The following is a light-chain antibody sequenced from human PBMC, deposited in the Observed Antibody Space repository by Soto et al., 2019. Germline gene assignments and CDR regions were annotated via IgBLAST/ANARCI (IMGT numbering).Light chain of an antibody. CDR1: SSDVGAYNY. CDR3: SSYTSSSIVV. J-gene: IGLJ2*01. V-gene: IGLV2-14*03. Sequence: QSALTQPASVSGSPGQSITISCTGTSSDVGAYNYDSWYQQHPGKAPKLMIFDVSNRPSGVSNRFSGSKSGNTASLTISGLQAEDEADYYCSSYTSSSIVVFGGGTKLTVL. CDR2: DVS.